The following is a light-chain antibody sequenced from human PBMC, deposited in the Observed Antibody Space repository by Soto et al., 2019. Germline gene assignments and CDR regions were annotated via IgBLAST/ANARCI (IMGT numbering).Light chain of an antibody. Sequence: EIVLTQSPGTLSLSLGERATLSCRASQSVSSGYLAWYQQKPGQAPRLLIYGAYSRAAGIPDRFSGSGSGTDFPPTISRREPEDFEVYYCKQYRTFGPGTKVNIK. CDR3: KQYRT. V-gene: IGKV3-20*01. J-gene: IGKJ3*01. CDR1: QSVSSGY. CDR2: GAY.